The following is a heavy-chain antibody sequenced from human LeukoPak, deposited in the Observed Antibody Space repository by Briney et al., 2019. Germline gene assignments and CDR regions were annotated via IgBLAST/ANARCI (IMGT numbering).Heavy chain of an antibody. CDR3: TREVFGSSSYYYYYYMDV. J-gene: IGHJ6*03. Sequence: GGSLRLSCTASGFTFGDYAMSWVRQAPGKGLEWVGFIRSKAYGGTTEYAASVEGRFTISRDDSKSIAYLQMNSLKTEDTAVYYCTREVFGSSSYYYYYYMDVWGKGTTVTVSS. CDR2: IRSKAYGGTT. CDR1: GFTFGDYA. V-gene: IGHV3-49*04. D-gene: IGHD6-13*01.